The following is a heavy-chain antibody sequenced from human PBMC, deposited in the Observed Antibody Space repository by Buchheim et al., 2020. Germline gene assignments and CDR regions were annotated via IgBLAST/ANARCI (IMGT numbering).Heavy chain of an antibody. CDR1: GFTFSSYG. CDR2: ISYDGSNK. D-gene: IGHD1-26*01. J-gene: IGHJ4*02. V-gene: IGHV3-30*18. Sequence: QVQLVESGGGVVQPGRTLRLSCAASGFTFSSYGMHWGRQAPGKGLEWGAVISYDGSNKYYADSVKGRFTISRDKSKKTLYLQMNSLRAEDTAVYYCAKDEVGATRYWGQGTL. CDR3: AKDEVGATRY.